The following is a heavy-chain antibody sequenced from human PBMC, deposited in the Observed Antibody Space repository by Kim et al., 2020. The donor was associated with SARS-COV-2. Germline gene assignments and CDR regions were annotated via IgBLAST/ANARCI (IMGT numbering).Heavy chain of an antibody. V-gene: IGHV4-4*09. Sequence: SETLSLTCSVSGGSISNYYWSWIRQPPGKGLEWVGLVHSSGNTNYNPPLKSRITTSVDTSNNLLFLDLRSVTTADTAVYYCARPLRGGYVSDPLEIGGQGTVHTVSS. D-gene: IGHD2-2*01. CDR2: VHSSGNT. CDR3: ARPLRGGYVSDPLEI. CDR1: GGSISNYY. J-gene: IGHJ3*02.